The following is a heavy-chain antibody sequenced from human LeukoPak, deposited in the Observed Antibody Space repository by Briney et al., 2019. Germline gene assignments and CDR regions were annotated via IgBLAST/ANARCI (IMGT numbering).Heavy chain of an antibody. CDR2: IYYSGST. Sequence: SETLSLTCTVSGGSININTYYWGWIRQPPGKGLEWIGSIYYSGSTYYNPSLKSRVTISVDTSKNQFSLKLSSVTAADTAVYYCARAGGSSWYGYYFDYWGQGTLVTVSS. D-gene: IGHD6-13*01. V-gene: IGHV4-39*07. J-gene: IGHJ4*02. CDR1: GGSININTYY. CDR3: ARAGGSSWYGYYFDY.